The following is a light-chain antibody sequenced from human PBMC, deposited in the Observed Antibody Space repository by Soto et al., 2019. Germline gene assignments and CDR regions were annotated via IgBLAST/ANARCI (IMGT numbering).Light chain of an antibody. CDR1: QSISDW. V-gene: IGKV1-5*03. CDR3: QEYNFYST. Sequence: DIQMTQSPSTLSASVGDRVTITCRASQSISDWLAWYQQKPGKAPKLLIYKASSLESGVPSRFSGSGSGTEFTLTISSLQPDHFATYYCQEYNFYSTFGGGTKVAIK. J-gene: IGKJ4*01. CDR2: KAS.